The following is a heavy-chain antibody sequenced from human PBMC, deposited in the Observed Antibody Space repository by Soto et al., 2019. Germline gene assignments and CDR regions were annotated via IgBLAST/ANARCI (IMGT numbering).Heavy chain of an antibody. Sequence: GESLKISCKGSGYSFTSYWIGWVRQMPGKGLEWMGIIYPGDSDTRYSPSFQGQVTISADKSISTAYLQWSSLKASDTAMYYCARCPYSSGWYSRDWYFDLWGRGTLVTVSS. V-gene: IGHV5-51*01. D-gene: IGHD6-19*01. CDR1: GYSFTSYW. CDR2: IYPGDSDT. CDR3: ARCPYSSGWYSRDWYFDL. J-gene: IGHJ2*01.